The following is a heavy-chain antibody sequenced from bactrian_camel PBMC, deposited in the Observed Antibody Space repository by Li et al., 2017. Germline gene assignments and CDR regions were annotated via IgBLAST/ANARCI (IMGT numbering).Heavy chain of an antibody. D-gene: IGHD5*01. CDR1: GRTYGRNC. CDR3: VRDDGTWGLWY. J-gene: IGHJ4*01. CDR2: IWTADHTT. V-gene: IGHV3S1*01. Sequence: HVQLVESGGGSVQAGGSLRLSCAASGRTYGRNCMAWFRQAPGKEREGVANIWTADHTTYYVDSVRGRFTISHDSATNTMYLQMNSLKAEDTAVYYCVRDDGTWGLWYWGQGTQVTVS.